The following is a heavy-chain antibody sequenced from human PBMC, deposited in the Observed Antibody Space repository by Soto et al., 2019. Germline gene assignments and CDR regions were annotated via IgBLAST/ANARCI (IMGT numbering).Heavy chain of an antibody. D-gene: IGHD2-15*01. J-gene: IGHJ6*02. V-gene: IGHV1-24*01. Sequence: ASVKVSCKVSGYTLTELSMHWVRQAPGKGLEWMGGFDPEDGETIYAQKFQGRVTMTEDTSTDTAYMELSSLRSEDTAVYYCATWTSIVVVVAAVRGEYYYGMDVWGQGTTVTVSS. CDR3: ATWTSIVVVVAAVRGEYYYGMDV. CDR2: FDPEDGET. CDR1: GYTLTELS.